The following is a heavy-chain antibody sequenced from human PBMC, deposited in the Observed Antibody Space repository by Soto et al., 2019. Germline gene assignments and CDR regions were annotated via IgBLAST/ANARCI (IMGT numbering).Heavy chain of an antibody. CDR1: GYTFTSYG. Sequence: ASVKLSCKASGYTFTSYGISWVRQAPGQGLEWMGWINAGNGNTKYSQKFQGRVTITRDTSASTAYMELSSLRSEDTAVYYCARSGVAGTWDYWGQGTLVTVSS. D-gene: IGHD6-19*01. CDR2: INAGNGNT. CDR3: ARSGVAGTWDY. J-gene: IGHJ4*02. V-gene: IGHV1-3*01.